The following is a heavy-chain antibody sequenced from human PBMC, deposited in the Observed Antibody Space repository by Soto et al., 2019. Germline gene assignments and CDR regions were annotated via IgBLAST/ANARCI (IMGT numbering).Heavy chain of an antibody. V-gene: IGHV4-59*01. CDR3: ARGPYSDEDY. CDR2: IYYSGST. CDR1: GGSISSYY. Sequence: QVQLQESGPGLVKPSETLSLTCTVSGGSISSYYWSWIRQPPGKGLEWIGYIYYSGSTNYNPSLKXXAXIXXDTSKNQFSLKLSSVTAADTAVYYCARGPYSDEDYWGQGTLVTVSS. J-gene: IGHJ4*02. D-gene: IGHD1-26*01.